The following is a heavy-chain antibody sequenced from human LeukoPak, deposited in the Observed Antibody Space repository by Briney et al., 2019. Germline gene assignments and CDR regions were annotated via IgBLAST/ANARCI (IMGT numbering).Heavy chain of an antibody. Sequence: GGSLRLSCAASGFTFSDYYMNWIRQAPGKGLEWVSYISSSGSSIYYADSVKGRFTISRDNAKNSLCLQMNSLRAEDTAVYYCASAHITMAGSIDYWGQGTLVTVSS. CDR1: GFTFSDYY. V-gene: IGHV3-11*01. J-gene: IGHJ4*02. CDR3: ASAHITMAGSIDY. D-gene: IGHD6-19*01. CDR2: ISSSGSSI.